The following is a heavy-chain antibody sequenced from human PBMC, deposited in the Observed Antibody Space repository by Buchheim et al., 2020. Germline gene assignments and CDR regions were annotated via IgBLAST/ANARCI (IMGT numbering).Heavy chain of an antibody. J-gene: IGHJ4*02. CDR1: GFAFRSYW. CDR2: INTDGSSA. V-gene: IGHV3-74*01. CDR3: AREDHSGHDSFDY. D-gene: IGHD5-12*01. Sequence: EVQLVESGGGLNQPGGSLRLSCAASGFAFRSYWMHWVRQAPGQGLVWVSRINTDGSSANYADSVKGRFTISRDNAKNTLSLQMNSLRAEDTAIYYCAREDHSGHDSFDYWGQGAL.